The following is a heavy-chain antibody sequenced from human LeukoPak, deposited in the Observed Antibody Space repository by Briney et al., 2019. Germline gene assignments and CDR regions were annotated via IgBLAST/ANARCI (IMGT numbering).Heavy chain of an antibody. J-gene: IGHJ4*02. V-gene: IGHV3-23*01. Sequence: GGSLRLSCAASGFTFRSYAMSWVRQAPGKGLEWVSAIVGGGGTTFYADSVKGRFTISRDNSKNTVSLQMNSLRAEDTAVYYCAKARLSTGWAYNDYWGQGTLATVSS. CDR1: GFTFRSYA. D-gene: IGHD6-19*01. CDR2: IVGGGGTT. CDR3: AKARLSTGWAYNDY.